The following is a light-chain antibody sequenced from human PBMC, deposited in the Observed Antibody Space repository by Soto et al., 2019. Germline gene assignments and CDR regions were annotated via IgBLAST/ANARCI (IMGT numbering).Light chain of an antibody. V-gene: IGKV3-20*01. Sequence: ETVLTQGAATLSLSPGEGATLSCRASQSVSSFLAWYQQKPGQAPRLLIYGASNRATGIPDRFSGSGSGTAFTLPIRSLEPEDFPVYYCQQYGSSGTYGQGTKVDIK. CDR1: QSVSSF. CDR2: GAS. J-gene: IGKJ1*01. CDR3: QQYGSSGT.